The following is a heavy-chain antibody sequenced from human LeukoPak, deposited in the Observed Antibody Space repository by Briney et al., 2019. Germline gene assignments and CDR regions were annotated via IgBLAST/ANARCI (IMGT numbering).Heavy chain of an antibody. CDR3: ARSALYSGSQIYFDY. Sequence: ASVKVSCKTSGYTFTSYGISWVRQAPGQGLEWRGWISAYNGNTNYAQKLQGRVSMTTDTSTSTAYMELRSLRSDDTAVYYCARSALYSGSQIYFDYWGQGTLVTVSS. CDR2: ISAYNGNT. J-gene: IGHJ4*02. D-gene: IGHD3-10*01. CDR1: GYTFTSYG. V-gene: IGHV1-18*01.